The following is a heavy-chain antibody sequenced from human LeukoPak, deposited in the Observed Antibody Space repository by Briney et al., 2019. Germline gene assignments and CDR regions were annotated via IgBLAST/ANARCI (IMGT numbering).Heavy chain of an antibody. CDR1: GFTFSRSD. V-gene: IGHV3-21*01. CDR2: ISGSSSYI. D-gene: IGHD3-10*01. CDR3: GGSGSYQPPDY. J-gene: IGHJ4*02. Sequence: GGSLRLSCAASGFTFSRSDMNWVRQAPGKGLEWVSSISGSSSYIYYTDSVKGRFTISRDNAKNSLYLQMNSLRAEDTAVYYCGGSGSYQPPDYWGQGTLVTVSS.